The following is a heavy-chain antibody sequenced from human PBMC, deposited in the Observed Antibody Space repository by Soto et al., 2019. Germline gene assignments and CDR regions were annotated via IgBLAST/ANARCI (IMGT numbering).Heavy chain of an antibody. V-gene: IGHV1-46*01. J-gene: IGHJ6*02. Sequence: QVQLVQSGAEVKKPGASVKLSCKPSGYTFSGYYVHRVRQAPGQGLEWLGVFKPTGGGSTSYAQRFQSRVTVTRDTSTSTVYMELGSLRFDDAAVFFCASDYGSGVEIDVWGQGTRVTVSS. CDR2: FKPTGGGST. D-gene: IGHD3-10*01. CDR1: GYTFSGYY. CDR3: ASDYGSGVEIDV.